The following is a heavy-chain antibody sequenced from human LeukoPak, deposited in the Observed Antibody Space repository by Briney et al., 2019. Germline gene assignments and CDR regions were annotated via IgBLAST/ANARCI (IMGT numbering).Heavy chain of an antibody. CDR3: ARLGPHGLITGTTGY. D-gene: IGHD1-14*01. J-gene: IGHJ4*02. Sequence: PGGSLRLSCAASGFTFSSYAMSWVRQAPGKGLEWVSAISGSGGSTYYADSVKGRFTISRDNSKNTLYLQMNSLRAEDTAVYYCARLGPHGLITGTTGYWGQGTLVTVSS. CDR1: GFTFSSYA. CDR2: ISGSGGST. V-gene: IGHV3-23*01.